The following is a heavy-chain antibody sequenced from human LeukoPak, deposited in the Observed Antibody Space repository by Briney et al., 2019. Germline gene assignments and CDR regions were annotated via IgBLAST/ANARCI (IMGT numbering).Heavy chain of an antibody. CDR3: ATTGYSNRNY. D-gene: IGHD6-13*01. Sequence: PGGSLRLSCAASGFTVSSNYMSWVRQAPGKGLQWVSSISGRDGSTYYAASVKGRFTISRDNSKNTLYLQMNSLRHEDKAVYYCATTGYSNRNYWGQGTLVTVSS. V-gene: IGHV3-23*01. CDR2: ISGRDGST. CDR1: GFTVSSNY. J-gene: IGHJ4*02.